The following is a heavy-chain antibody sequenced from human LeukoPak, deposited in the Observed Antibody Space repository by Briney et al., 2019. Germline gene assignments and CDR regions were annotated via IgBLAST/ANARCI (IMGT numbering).Heavy chain of an antibody. V-gene: IGHV3-7*04. D-gene: IGHD1-7*01. CDR2: IKPHGSEK. CDR1: GFTFRNYW. Sequence: GGSLRLSCAASGFTFRNYWMNWVRQAPGKGLEWVANIKPHGSEKRYVDSVKGRFTISRDNAKNSLYLQMNSLRAEDTAVYYCARVVGTDEGADYWGQGTLVTVSS. J-gene: IGHJ4*02. CDR3: ARVVGTDEGADY.